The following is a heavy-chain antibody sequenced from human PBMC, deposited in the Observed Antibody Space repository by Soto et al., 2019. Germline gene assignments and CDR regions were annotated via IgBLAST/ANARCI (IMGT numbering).Heavy chain of an antibody. CDR2: ISYDGSNK. J-gene: IGHJ3*02. V-gene: IGHV3-30*03. Sequence: GGSLRLSTAAPGFTFSSYGMHWVRQAPGKGLEWVAVISYDGSNKYYADSVKGRFTISRDNSKNTLYLQMNSLRAEDTAVYYCATDDSSGYYYATAPIWGQGTMVTVSS. CDR1: GFTFSSYG. D-gene: IGHD3-22*01. CDR3: ATDDSSGYYYATAPI.